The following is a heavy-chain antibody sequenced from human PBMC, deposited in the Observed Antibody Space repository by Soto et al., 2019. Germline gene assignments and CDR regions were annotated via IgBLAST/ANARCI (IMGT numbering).Heavy chain of an antibody. CDR1: GFTFSSYA. V-gene: IGHV3-23*01. CDR2: ISGSGGST. D-gene: IGHD2-8*01. CDR3: AKFAWDIVLMVYAPEQNWFDP. J-gene: IGHJ5*02. Sequence: PGGSLRLSCAASGFTFSSYAMSWVRQAPGKGLEWVSAISGSGGSTYYADSVKGRFTISRGNSKNTLYLQMNSLRAEDTAVYYWAKFAWDIVLMVYAPEQNWFDPWGQGTLVTVSS.